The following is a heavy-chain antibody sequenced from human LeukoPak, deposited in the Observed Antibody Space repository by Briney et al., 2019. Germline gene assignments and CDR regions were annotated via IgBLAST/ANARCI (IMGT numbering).Heavy chain of an antibody. D-gene: IGHD1-14*01. J-gene: IGHJ5*02. V-gene: IGHV4-4*09. Sequence: SETLSLTCTVSGGSISSYYWSWIRQPPGKGLEWIGYIYTSGSTNYNPSLKSRVTISVDTSKNQSSQKLSSVTAADTAVYYCARQLEPSNWFDPWGQGTLVTVSS. CDR1: GGSISSYY. CDR3: ARQLEPSNWFDP. CDR2: IYTSGST.